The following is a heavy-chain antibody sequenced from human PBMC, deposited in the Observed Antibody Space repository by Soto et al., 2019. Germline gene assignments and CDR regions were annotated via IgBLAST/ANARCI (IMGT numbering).Heavy chain of an antibody. CDR3: AKINADYCWGAFDF. Sequence: GGSLRLSCAASGFTFDDYAMHWVRQAPGKGLEWVSAISGSGGSTYYADSVKGRFTISRDNSKNTLYLQMNSLRAEDTAVYYCAKINADYCWGAFDFWGQGTMVTVSS. CDR2: ISGSGGST. CDR1: GFTFDDYA. D-gene: IGHD4-17*01. J-gene: IGHJ3*01. V-gene: IGHV3-23*01.